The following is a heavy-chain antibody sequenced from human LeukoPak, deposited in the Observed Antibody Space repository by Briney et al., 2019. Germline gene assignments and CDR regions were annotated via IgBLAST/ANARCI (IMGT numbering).Heavy chain of an antibody. CDR2: IYHSGST. Sequence: SETLSLTCTVSGYSISSGYYWGWIRQPPGKGLEWIGSIYHSGSTYYNPSLKSRVTISVDTSKNQFSLKLSSVTAADTAVYYCARAGWGNYDYWGQGTLVTVSS. CDR1: GYSISSGYY. V-gene: IGHV4-38-2*02. J-gene: IGHJ4*02. D-gene: IGHD1-7*01. CDR3: ARAGWGNYDY.